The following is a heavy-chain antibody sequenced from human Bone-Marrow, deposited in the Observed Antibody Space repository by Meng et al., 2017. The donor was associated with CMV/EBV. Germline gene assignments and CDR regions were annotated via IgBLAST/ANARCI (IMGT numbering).Heavy chain of an antibody. J-gene: IGHJ6*02. D-gene: IGHD4-11*01. CDR1: GFTFSNAW. CDR2: IRGKANSYAT. Sequence: GGSLRLSCAASGFTFSNAWMSWVRQASGKGLEWVGRIRGKANSYATAYAASVKGRFTISRDDSKNTAYLQMNSLKAEDTAVYYCTRNYYYYYGMDVWGQGTTVTVSS. CDR3: TRNYYYYYGMDV. V-gene: IGHV3-73*01.